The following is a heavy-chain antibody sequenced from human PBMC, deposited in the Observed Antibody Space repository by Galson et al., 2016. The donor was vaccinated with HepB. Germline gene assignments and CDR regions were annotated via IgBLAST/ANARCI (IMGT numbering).Heavy chain of an antibody. Sequence: SLRLSCAASGFTFSTYNMAWVRQAPGKGLEWLSYISSSSSTIFYADSVKGRLTISRDNAKNPLYVQMNSLRDDDTVVYFCARGRGGGNSVLFDSWGQGALVTVSS. D-gene: IGHD4-23*01. CDR3: ARGRGGGNSVLFDS. CDR1: GFTFSTYN. V-gene: IGHV3-48*02. CDR2: ISSSSSTI. J-gene: IGHJ4*02.